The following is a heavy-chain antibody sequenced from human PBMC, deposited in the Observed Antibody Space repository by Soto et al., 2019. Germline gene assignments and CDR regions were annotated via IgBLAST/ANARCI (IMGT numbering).Heavy chain of an antibody. CDR3: AADIHSYDYMHV. V-gene: IGHV1-3*01. CDR2: INGGSGST. CDR1: GYTFANYA. Sequence: ASVKVSWKASGYTFANYAMQWVRQAPGQRLEWMGWINGGSGSTRYSQNFQGRLTITRDSSANTVYMELSSLRSEDTAVYYCAADIHSYDYMHVWGKGTTVSGSS. J-gene: IGHJ6*03. D-gene: IGHD5-18*01.